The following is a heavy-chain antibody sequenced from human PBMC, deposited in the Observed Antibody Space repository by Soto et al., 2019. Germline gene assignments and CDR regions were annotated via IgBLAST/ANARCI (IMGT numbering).Heavy chain of an antibody. V-gene: IGHV4-61*01. D-gene: IGHD3-10*01. CDR2: IHYSGST. CDR3: ASKLGRRYYYGSGSYFWQPQYTWFAP. Sequence: SETLSLTCTVPGGSVNIGTYYWSWIRQPPGKGLEWIGFIHYSGSTNYNPSLKSRVTMSVDTSKNQFSLKLSSVTAADTAVYYCASKLGRRYYYGSGSYFWQPQYTWFAPWAQGTRV. CDR1: GGSVNIGTYY. J-gene: IGHJ5*02.